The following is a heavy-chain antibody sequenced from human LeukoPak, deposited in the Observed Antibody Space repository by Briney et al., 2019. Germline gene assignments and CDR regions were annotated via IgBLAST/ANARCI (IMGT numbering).Heavy chain of an antibody. D-gene: IGHD3-16*01. Sequence: GGSLRLSCAASEFTFSSYDIIWVRQAPGKGLEWVSWITGSGGGVKYADSVKGRFTISRDNAKKSVYLQMNSLRVEDTAVYYCARNGGGLDYWGEGTLVTVSS. CDR2: ITGSGGGV. CDR1: EFTFSSYD. J-gene: IGHJ4*02. CDR3: ARNGGGLDY. V-gene: IGHV3-48*03.